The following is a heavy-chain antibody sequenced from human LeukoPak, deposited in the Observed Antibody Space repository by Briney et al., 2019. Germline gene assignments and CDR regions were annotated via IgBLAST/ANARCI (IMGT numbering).Heavy chain of an antibody. J-gene: IGHJ5*02. D-gene: IGHD6-13*01. V-gene: IGHV4-59*08. Sequence: KSSETLSLTCTVSGGSISVYYWNWIRLPPGKGLEWIGYINYSGSTNYNPSLKSRVTILVDTSKSQFSLKPSSVTAVDTAVYYCARQTASGGNWFDPWGQGTLVTVSS. CDR1: GGSISVYY. CDR2: INYSGST. CDR3: ARQTASGGNWFDP.